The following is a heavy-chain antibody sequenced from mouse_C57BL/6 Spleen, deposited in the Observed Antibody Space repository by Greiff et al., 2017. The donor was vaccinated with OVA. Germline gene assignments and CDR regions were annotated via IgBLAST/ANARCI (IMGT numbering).Heavy chain of an antibody. D-gene: IGHD2-14*01. CDR2: INYDGSST. CDR3: ARDGYGGNAMDY. Sequence: EVKLQESEGGLVQPGSSMKLSCTASGFTFSDYYMAWVRQVPEKGLEWVANINYDGSSTYYLDSLKSRFIISRDNAKNILYLQMSSLKSEDTATYYCARDGYGGNAMDYWGQGTSVTVSS. J-gene: IGHJ4*01. CDR1: GFTFSDYY. V-gene: IGHV5-16*01.